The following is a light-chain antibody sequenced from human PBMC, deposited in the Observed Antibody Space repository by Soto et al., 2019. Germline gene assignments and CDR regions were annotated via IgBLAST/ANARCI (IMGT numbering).Light chain of an antibody. J-gene: IGKJ2*01. CDR3: QQYNNWYA. CDR1: QSVSSN. Sequence: EIVMTQSPATLSVSPGERATLSGRASQSVSSNLAWYPQKPGQPPRLLIYGISTRATGVPARFSGSGSGTEFTLTISSLQSEDFAVYYCQQYNNWYAFGQGTKLEIK. CDR2: GIS. V-gene: IGKV3-15*01.